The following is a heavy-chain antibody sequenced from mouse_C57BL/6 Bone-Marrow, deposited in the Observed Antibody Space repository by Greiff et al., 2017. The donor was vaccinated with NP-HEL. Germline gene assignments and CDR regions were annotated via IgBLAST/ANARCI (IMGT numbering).Heavy chain of an antibody. V-gene: IGHV1-61*01. CDR1: GYTFTSYW. CDR2: IYPSDSET. CDR3: ARFDGRPWFAY. J-gene: IGHJ3*01. Sequence: VQLQQSGAELVRPGSSVKLSCKASGYTFTSYWMDWVKQRPGQGLEWIGNIYPSDSETHYNQKFKDKATLTVDKSSSTAYMQLSSLTSEDSAVYYCARFDGRPWFAYWGQGTLVTVSA. D-gene: IGHD2-3*01.